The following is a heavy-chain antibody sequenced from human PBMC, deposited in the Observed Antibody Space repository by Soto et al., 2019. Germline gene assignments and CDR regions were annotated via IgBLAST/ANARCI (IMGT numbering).Heavy chain of an antibody. V-gene: IGHV4-34*01. CDR2: INHRRST. D-gene: IGHD3-3*01. CDR3: ARGLPLLRFLEWLSTPQGAFDI. Sequence: PSETLSLTCAVYGGSFSGYYWSWIRQPPGKGLEWIGEINHRRSTNYNPSLKSRVTISVDTSKNQFSLKLSSVTAADTAVYYCARGLPLLRFLEWLSTPQGAFDIWGQGTMVTVSS. J-gene: IGHJ3*02. CDR1: GGSFSGYY.